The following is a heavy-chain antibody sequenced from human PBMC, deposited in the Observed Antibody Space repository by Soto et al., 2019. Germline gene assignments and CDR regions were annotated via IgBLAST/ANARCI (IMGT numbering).Heavy chain of an antibody. CDR2: ISYDGSNK. Sequence: QVHLVESGGGVVQPGRSLRLACAASGFSLSSYGMHWVRQTPGKGLEWVAGISYDGSNKYYVDSMKGRLTISRDNSKNTLDLQMNSLRAEDTAVYYCAKDTYYHDSSGYYVFDYWGQGTLVTVSS. V-gene: IGHV3-30*18. CDR1: GFSLSSYG. CDR3: AKDTYYHDSSGYYVFDY. D-gene: IGHD3-22*01. J-gene: IGHJ4*02.